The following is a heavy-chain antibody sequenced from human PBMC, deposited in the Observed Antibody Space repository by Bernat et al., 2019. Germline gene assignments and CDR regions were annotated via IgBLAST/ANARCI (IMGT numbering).Heavy chain of an antibody. D-gene: IGHD2-15*01. CDR1: GYTFTSYG. J-gene: IGHJ6*03. V-gene: IGHV1-18*01. CDR2: ISAYNGNT. Sequence: QVQLVQSGAEVKKPGASVKVSCKASGYTFTSYGISWVRQAPGQGLEWMGWISAYNGNTNYAQKLQGRVTMTTDTSTSTAYMELRSLRSDDTAVYYCARTVIRGYCSGGSCYSRSYYYYIDVWGKGTTVTVSS. CDR3: ARTVIRGYCSGGSCYSRSYYYYIDV.